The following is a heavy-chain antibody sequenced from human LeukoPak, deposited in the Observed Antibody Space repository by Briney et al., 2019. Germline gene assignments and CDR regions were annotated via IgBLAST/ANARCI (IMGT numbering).Heavy chain of an antibody. V-gene: IGHV3-7*01. CDR3: ARDKIVGATYFDY. CDR2: IKQDGSER. D-gene: IGHD1-26*01. Sequence: GGSLRLSCAASGFTFSSYWMSWVLQAPGQGLEGVANIKQDGSERYYVDSVKGRFTISRDNAKNSLNLQMNSLRAEDTAIYCCARDKIVGATYFDYWGQGTLVTVSS. CDR1: GFTFSSYW. J-gene: IGHJ4*02.